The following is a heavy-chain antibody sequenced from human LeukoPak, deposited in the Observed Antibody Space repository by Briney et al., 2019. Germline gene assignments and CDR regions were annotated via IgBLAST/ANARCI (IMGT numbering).Heavy chain of an antibody. CDR3: ARDHGGGSGWLNVPDY. D-gene: IGHD6-19*01. CDR1: GGTFSSYA. CDR2: IIPIFGTA. J-gene: IGHJ4*02. Sequence: SVKVSCKASGGTFSSYAISWVRQAPGQGLEWMGGIIPIFGTANYAHKFQGRVTITTYESTSTAYMELSSLRSEDTAVYNCARDHGGGSGWLNVPDYWGQGTLVTVSS. V-gene: IGHV1-69*05.